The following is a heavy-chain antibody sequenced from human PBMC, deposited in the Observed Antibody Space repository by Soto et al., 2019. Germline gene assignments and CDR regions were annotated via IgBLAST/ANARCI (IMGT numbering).Heavy chain of an antibody. CDR1: GFAFSNFA. Sequence: EAQLLGSGGGLVQPGGSLRLSCAASGFAFSNFAMSWVRQAPGKGLEWVSAIGSGSRGTHYAESVEDRFTISRDDSKNTLYLQLNSLTAADTAVYYCAAPRAAVPHTRYFDPWGQGTPVTVSP. CDR3: AAPRAAVPHTRYFDP. CDR2: IGSGSRGT. V-gene: IGHV3-23*01. D-gene: IGHD6-13*01. J-gene: IGHJ5*02.